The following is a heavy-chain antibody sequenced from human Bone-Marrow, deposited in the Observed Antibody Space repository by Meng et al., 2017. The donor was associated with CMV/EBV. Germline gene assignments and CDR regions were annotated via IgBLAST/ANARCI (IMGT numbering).Heavy chain of an antibody. J-gene: IGHJ4*02. CDR1: GFTFSSYW. CDR3: ARDVGYLAFDY. Sequence: GESLKISCAASGFTFSSYWMSWVRQAPGKGLEWVANIKQDGSKKYYVDSVKGRFTISRDNAKNSLYLQMNSLRAEDTAVYYCARDVGYLAFDYWGQGTLVTVSS. V-gene: IGHV3-7*01. D-gene: IGHD2-15*01. CDR2: IKQDGSKK.